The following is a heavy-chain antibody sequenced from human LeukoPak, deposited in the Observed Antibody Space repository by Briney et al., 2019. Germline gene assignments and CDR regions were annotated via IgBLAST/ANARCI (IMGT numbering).Heavy chain of an antibody. CDR3: ARREPGERHHDY. J-gene: IGHJ4*02. V-gene: IGHV5-51*01. D-gene: IGHD1-26*01. Sequence: GESLKISCQASGSTFTTYWIGWVRQLPGKGLEWMGIIYPGDSDTRYSPSFQGQVTISVDTSISTAYLQWSSLKASDTAMYYCARREPGERHHDYWGQGTLVTVSS. CDR2: IYPGDSDT. CDR1: GSTFTTYW.